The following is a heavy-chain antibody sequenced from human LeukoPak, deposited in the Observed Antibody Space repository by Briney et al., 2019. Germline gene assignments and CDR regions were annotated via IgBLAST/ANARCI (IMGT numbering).Heavy chain of an antibody. D-gene: IGHD6-19*01. CDR1: GYTFTSYG. CDR3: ARGSGWYPKYYFDY. V-gene: IGHV1-18*01. J-gene: IGHJ4*02. Sequence: ASVKVSCKASGYTFTSYGISWVRQAPGQGLEWMGWISAYNGNTNYTQKLQGRVTMTTDTSTSTAYMELRSLGSDDTAVYYCARGSGWYPKYYFDYWGQGTLVTVSS. CDR2: ISAYNGNT.